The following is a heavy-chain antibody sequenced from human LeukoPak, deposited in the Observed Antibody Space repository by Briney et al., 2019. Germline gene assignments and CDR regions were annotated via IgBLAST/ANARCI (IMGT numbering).Heavy chain of an antibody. V-gene: IGHV3-48*03. CDR1: GFTFSSYE. CDR3: ARDPSQPYSSPYYFDY. J-gene: IGHJ4*02. Sequence: GGSLRLPCAASGFTFSSYEMNWVRQAPGKGLEWVSYISSSGSTIYYADSVKGRFTISRDNAKNSLYLQMNSLRAEGTAVYYCARDPSQPYSSPYYFDYWGQGTLVTVSS. CDR2: ISSSGSTI. D-gene: IGHD6-19*01.